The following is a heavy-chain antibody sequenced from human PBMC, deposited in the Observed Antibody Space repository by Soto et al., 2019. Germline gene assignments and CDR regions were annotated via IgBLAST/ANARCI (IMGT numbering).Heavy chain of an antibody. J-gene: IGHJ5*02. Sequence: SETLSLTCTVSGGSISSGGYSWSWIRQPPGKGLEWIGYIYHRGTSYYNPSLKSRVTMSVDRSKNQFSLKLSSVTAADTAVYYCARFYGDYFNWFAPRGQGTLVTVSS. CDR2: IYHRGTS. V-gene: IGHV4-30-2*01. CDR3: ARFYGDYFNWFAP. D-gene: IGHD4-17*01. CDR1: GGSISSGGYS.